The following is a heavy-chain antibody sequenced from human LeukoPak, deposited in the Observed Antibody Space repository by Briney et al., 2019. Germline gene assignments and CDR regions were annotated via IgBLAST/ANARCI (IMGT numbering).Heavy chain of an antibody. CDR3: ARGCGGDRPRYYYYYMDV. V-gene: IGHV4-39*07. D-gene: IGHD2-21*02. J-gene: IGHJ6*03. CDR2: IYYSGST. Sequence: SETLSLTCTVSGGSISSSSYYWGWIRQPPGKGLEWIGSIYYSGSTYYNPSLKSRVTISVDTSKNQFSLKLSSVTAADTAVYYCARGCGGDRPRYYYYYMDVWGKGTTVTVSS. CDR1: GGSISSSSYY.